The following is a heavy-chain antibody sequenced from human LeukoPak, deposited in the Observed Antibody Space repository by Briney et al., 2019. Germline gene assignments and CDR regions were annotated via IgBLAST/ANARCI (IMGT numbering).Heavy chain of an antibody. CDR1: GFTFSSYE. CDR3: AKDHSYYGSGSTYYYYYMDV. Sequence: GGSLRLSCAASGFTFSSYEMNWVRQAPGKGLEWLSYIVGSSSTRYYADSVKGRFTISRDNTKNSLYLQMNGLRAEDTAVYYCAKDHSYYGSGSTYYYYYMDVWGKGTTVTISS. V-gene: IGHV3-48*01. J-gene: IGHJ6*03. CDR2: IVGSSSTR. D-gene: IGHD3-10*01.